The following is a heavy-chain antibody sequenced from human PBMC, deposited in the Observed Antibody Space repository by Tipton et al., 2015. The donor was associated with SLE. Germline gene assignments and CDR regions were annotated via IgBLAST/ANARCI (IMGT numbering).Heavy chain of an antibody. CDR2: VSHSRST. D-gene: IGHD3-16*01. CDR1: GGSISSSSYY. J-gene: IGHJ6*03. V-gene: IGHV4-39*07. CDR3: ARGVSGYFHYCYMDV. Sequence: TLSLTCTVSGGSISSSSYYWSWVRQPPGKGLEWIGEVSHSRSTNYNPSLKSRGTISLDTSNNQFSLRLSSVTAADTAVYYCARGVSGYFHYCYMDVWGKGTTVTISS.